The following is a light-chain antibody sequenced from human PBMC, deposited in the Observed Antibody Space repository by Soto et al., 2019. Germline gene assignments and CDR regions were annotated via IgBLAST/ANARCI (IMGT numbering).Light chain of an antibody. J-gene: IGKJ2*01. CDR2: KAS. CDR1: QTISSW. V-gene: IGKV1-5*03. CDR3: QQHNDYTAVT. Sequence: DIQMTQSPSTLSGSVGDRVTITCRASQTISSWLAWYQQKPGKAPKLLIYKASTLKSGVPSRFSGSGSGTEFTLTISSLQPDDFATYYCQQHNDYTAVTFGQGTKVEIK.